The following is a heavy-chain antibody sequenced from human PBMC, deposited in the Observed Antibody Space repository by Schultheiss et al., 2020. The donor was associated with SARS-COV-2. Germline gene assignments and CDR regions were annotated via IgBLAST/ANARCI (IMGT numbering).Heavy chain of an antibody. D-gene: IGHD3-22*01. CDR2: ISGSGGTI. J-gene: IGHJ2*01. V-gene: IGHV3-11*01. CDR3: AKRGYDSSGYYSDWYFDL. Sequence: GGSLRLSCAASGFSFSDHYMTWIRQAPGKGLEWLSFISGSGGTIYYADSLKGRFTISRDNAKNSVYLQMNSLRAEDTAVYYCAKRGYDSSGYYSDWYFDLWGRGTLVTVSS. CDR1: GFSFSDHY.